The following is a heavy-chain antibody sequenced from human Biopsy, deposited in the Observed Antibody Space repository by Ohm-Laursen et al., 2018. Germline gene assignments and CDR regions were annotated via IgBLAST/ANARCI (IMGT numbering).Heavy chain of an antibody. Sequence: VKISCKASGGMFNSYTINWLRQAPGQGLQWMGGIMSLYNTTNYAQKFWDRITVTADKSTNTVYMTLSSLTSEDTAVYFCARGLGGYDYWYFDLWGRGTLVIVSS. CDR2: IMSLYNTT. CDR1: GGMFNSYT. V-gene: IGHV1-69*13. D-gene: IGHD5-12*01. CDR3: ARGLGGYDYWYFDL. J-gene: IGHJ2*01.